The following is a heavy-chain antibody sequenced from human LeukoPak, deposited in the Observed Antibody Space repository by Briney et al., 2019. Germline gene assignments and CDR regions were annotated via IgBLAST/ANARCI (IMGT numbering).Heavy chain of an antibody. CDR1: GFTFSSDS. CDR3: ARDRASSSSGGWYDGGDY. Sequence: PGGSLRLSCAASGFTFSSDSMNWLRQAPGEGLEWVASITSSSSYIYHADSVKGRFTISRDNAKNSLYLQMNSLRAEDTAVYYCARDRASSSSGGWYDGGDYWGQGTLVTVSS. V-gene: IGHV3-21*01. J-gene: IGHJ4*02. CDR2: ITSSSSYI. D-gene: IGHD6-19*01.